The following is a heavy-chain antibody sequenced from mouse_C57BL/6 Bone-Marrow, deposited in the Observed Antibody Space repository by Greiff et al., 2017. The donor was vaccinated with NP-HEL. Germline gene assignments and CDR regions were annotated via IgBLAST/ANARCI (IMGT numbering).Heavy chain of an antibody. CDR3: ARQYYGSKRNYFDY. CDR1: GFTFSDYG. J-gene: IGHJ2*01. CDR2: ISSGSSTI. D-gene: IGHD1-1*01. V-gene: IGHV5-17*01. Sequence: DVMLVESGGGLVKPGGSLKLSCAASGFTFSDYGMHWVRQAPEKGLEWVAYISSGSSTIYYADTVKGRFTISRDNAKNTLFLQMTSLRSEDTAMYYCARQYYGSKRNYFDYWGQGTTLTVSS.